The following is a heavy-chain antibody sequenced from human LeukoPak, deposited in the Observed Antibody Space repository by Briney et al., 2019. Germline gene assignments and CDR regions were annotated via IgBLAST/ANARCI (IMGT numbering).Heavy chain of an antibody. Sequence: PSETLSLTCTVSGGSISSSSYSWGWIRQPPGKGLEWIGSIYYSGNTYYSPSLKSRVTISVDTSKKQFSLKLSSATAADTAVYYCARVRGSSGSYEYYHYMDVWGKGTTVTISS. CDR2: IYYSGNT. D-gene: IGHD1-26*01. J-gene: IGHJ6*03. V-gene: IGHV4-39*07. CDR3: ARVRGSSGSYEYYHYMDV. CDR1: GGSISSSSYS.